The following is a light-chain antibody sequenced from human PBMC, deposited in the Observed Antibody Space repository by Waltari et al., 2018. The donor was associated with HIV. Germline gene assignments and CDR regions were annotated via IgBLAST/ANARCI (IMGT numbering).Light chain of an antibody. CDR2: DTK. CDR3: GTWDTSLDAGV. J-gene: IGLJ3*02. Sequence: SVLTQPPSVSAAPGQKVTISCSGSSSNIGNNYVSWFQQLPAAAPSFLIYDTKQRPSGVPDRFSGSRSGTSATLGVSGLQPVDEADYYCGTWDTSLDAGVFGGGTKLTVL. CDR1: SSNIGNNY. V-gene: IGLV1-51*01.